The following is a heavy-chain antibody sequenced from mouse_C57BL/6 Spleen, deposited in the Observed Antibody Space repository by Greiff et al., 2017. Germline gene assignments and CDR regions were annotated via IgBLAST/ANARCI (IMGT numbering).Heavy chain of an antibody. CDR3: ARDPHYYGSSFFDY. V-gene: IGHV5-16*01. D-gene: IGHD1-1*01. CDR1: GFTFSDYY. J-gene: IGHJ2*01. Sequence: EVQVVESEGGLVQPGSSMKLSCTASGFTFSDYYMAWVRQVPEKGLEWVANINYDGSSTYYLDSLKSRFIISRDNAKNILYLQMSSLKSEDTATYYCARDPHYYGSSFFDYWGQGTTLTVSS. CDR2: INYDGSST.